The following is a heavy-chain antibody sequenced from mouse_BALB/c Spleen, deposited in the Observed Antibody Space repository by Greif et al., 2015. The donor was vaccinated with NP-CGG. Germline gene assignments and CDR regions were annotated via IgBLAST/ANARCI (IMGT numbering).Heavy chain of an antibody. V-gene: IGHV1-14*01. CDR3: ARWAESHPFAY. CDR1: GYTFTSYV. CDR2: INPYNDGT. J-gene: IGHJ3*01. Sequence: EVQLQESGPELVKPGASVKMPCKASGYTFTSYVMHWVKQKPGQGLEWIGYINPYNDGTKYNEKFKGKATLTSDKSSSTAYMELSSLTSEDSAVYYCARWAESHPFAYWGQGTLVTVSA.